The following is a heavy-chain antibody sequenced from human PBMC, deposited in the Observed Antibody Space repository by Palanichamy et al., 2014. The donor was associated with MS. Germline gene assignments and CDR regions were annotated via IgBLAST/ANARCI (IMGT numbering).Heavy chain of an antibody. CDR2: ISYDGSYT. D-gene: IGHD3-10*01. J-gene: IGHJ4*02. CDR1: GFTFNRYS. Sequence: VQLVESGGGVVQPGGSLRLSCAVSGFTFNRYSMHWVRQAPGKGLEWVAVISYDGSYTDYADSVKGRFTISRDNSKNILDLQMNSLRTEDTAVYYCVRVYVEIGSGSDFRYWGQGALVAVSS. V-gene: IGHV3-30*14. CDR3: VRVYVEIGSGSDFRY.